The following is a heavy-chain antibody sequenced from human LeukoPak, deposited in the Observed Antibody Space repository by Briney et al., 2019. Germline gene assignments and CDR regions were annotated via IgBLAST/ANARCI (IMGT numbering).Heavy chain of an antibody. J-gene: IGHJ4*02. Sequence: GGSLRPSCAASGFTFSSYGMHWVRQAPGKGLEWVAVISYDGSNKYYADSVKGRFTISRDNSKNTLYLQMNSLRAEDTAVYYCAKDSSGHGFDYWGQGTLVTVSS. V-gene: IGHV3-30*18. CDR1: GFTFSSYG. CDR2: ISYDGSNK. D-gene: IGHD3-22*01. CDR3: AKDSSGHGFDY.